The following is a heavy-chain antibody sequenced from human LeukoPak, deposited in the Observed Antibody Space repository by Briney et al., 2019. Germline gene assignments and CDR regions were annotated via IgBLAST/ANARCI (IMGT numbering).Heavy chain of an antibody. V-gene: IGHV4-39*07. CDR3: ARVRCSGGSCPYYYYYYYMDV. Sequence: PSETLSLTCTVSGGSISSSSYYWAWIRQPPGKGLEWIGSIHYSGSTYYNPSLQSRVTISIDASKNQFSLKLRFVTAADTAVYYCARVRCSGGSCPYYYYYYYMDVWGKGTTVTVSS. J-gene: IGHJ6*03. CDR1: GGSISSSSYY. D-gene: IGHD2-15*01. CDR2: IHYSGST.